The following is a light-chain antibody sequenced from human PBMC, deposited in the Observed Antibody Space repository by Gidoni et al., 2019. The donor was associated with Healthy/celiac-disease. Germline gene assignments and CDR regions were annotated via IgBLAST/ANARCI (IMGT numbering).Light chain of an antibody. CDR1: QSVSSN. J-gene: IGKJ1*01. CDR3: QQYNNWPRT. CDR2: GAS. Sequence: IVMTPSPATLSVSPGERATLSCRASQSVSSNLAWYQQKPGQAPRLLIYGASIRATGIPARFSGSGSGTEVTLTISILQSEDFAVYYCQQYNNWPRTFGQGTKVEIK. V-gene: IGKV3D-15*03.